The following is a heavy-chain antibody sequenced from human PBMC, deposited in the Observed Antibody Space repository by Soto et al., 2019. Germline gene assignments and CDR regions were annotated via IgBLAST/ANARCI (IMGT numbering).Heavy chain of an antibody. J-gene: IGHJ6*02. V-gene: IGHV3-53*01. CDR3: ARVAGTPTTVTFYYYGMDV. CDR1: GFTVSSNY. Sequence: GGSLRLSCAASGFTVSSNYMSWVRQAPGKGLEWVSVIYSGGSTYYADSVKGRSTISRDNSKNTLYLQMNSLRAEDTAVYYCARVAGTPTTVTFYYYGMDVWGQGTTVTVSS. CDR2: IYSGGST. D-gene: IGHD4-17*01.